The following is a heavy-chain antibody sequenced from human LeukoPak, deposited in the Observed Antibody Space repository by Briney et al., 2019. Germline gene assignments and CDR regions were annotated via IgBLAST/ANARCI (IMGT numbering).Heavy chain of an antibody. J-gene: IGHJ2*01. Sequence: LETLSLTCTGSGGSISSYYWSWIRQPPGKGLEWVRHIYYLGSTNYKPSLKSRVTISIDTSKNYFSLKLNSVIAADTAVYYCARDRPGSYWYFDLWGRGTLVTVSS. CDR3: ARDRPGSYWYFDL. CDR1: GGSISSYY. V-gene: IGHV4-59*01. D-gene: IGHD3-10*01. CDR2: IYYLGST.